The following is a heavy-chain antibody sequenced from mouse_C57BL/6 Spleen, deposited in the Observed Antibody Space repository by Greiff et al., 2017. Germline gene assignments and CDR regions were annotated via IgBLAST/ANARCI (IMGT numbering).Heavy chain of an antibody. CDR1: GFNIKDYY. Sequence: EVQLQESGAELVKPGASVKLSCTASGFNIKDYYMNWVKQRTEQGLEWIGRIDPEDGETKYDPKFQGKATITADTSSNTAYMQLSSLTSEDTAVYDCAREGGSSYWYFDVWGTGTPVTVSS. J-gene: IGHJ1*03. V-gene: IGHV14-2*01. D-gene: IGHD1-1*01. CDR3: AREGGSSYWYFDV. CDR2: IDPEDGET.